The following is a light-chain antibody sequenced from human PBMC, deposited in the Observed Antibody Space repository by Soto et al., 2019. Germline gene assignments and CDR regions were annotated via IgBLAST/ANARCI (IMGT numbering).Light chain of an antibody. J-gene: IGKJ2*01. V-gene: IGKV3-20*01. CDR2: GAS. CDR3: QQYGSSPVT. CDR1: QSVSSSY. Sequence: EIVLTQSPGTLSLSPGERATLSCRASQSVSSSYLAWYQHKPGQAPRLLIYGASSRATGIPDRFSGSGSGRDFTLTISRLEPEDFAVYYCQQYGSSPVTFGQGTKLEIK.